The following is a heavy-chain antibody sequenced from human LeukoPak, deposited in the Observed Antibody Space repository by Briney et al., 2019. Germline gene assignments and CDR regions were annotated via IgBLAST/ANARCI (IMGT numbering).Heavy chain of an antibody. CDR2: INPNSGGT. D-gene: IGHD1-26*01. V-gene: IGHV1-2*04. Sequence: ASVKVSCKASGYTFTGYYMHWVRQAPGQGLEWMGWINPNSGGTNYAQKFQGWVTMTRDTSISTAYMELSRLRSDDTAVYYCAGGSSGSYYAWFDPWGQGTLVTVSS. CDR1: GYTFTGYY. CDR3: AGGSSGSYYAWFDP. J-gene: IGHJ5*02.